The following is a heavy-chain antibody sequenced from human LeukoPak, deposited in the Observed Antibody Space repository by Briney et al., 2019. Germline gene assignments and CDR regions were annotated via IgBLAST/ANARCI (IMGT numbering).Heavy chain of an antibody. CDR3: ARDGYGHGSLDY. CDR2: IWYDGSNE. D-gene: IGHD5-18*01. J-gene: IGHJ4*02. CDR1: GFTFSGYA. V-gene: IGHV3-33*01. Sequence: PGGSLRLSCAASGFTFSGYAMHWVRQAPGKGLEWVAVIWYDGSNENYADSVKGRFSISRDGSKNTLDLQINSLRDEETAVYYCARDGYGHGSLDYWGQGTLVSVSS.